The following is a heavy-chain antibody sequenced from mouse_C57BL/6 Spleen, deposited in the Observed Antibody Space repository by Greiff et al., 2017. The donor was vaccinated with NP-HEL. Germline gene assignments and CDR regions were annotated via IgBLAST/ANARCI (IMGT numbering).Heavy chain of an antibody. D-gene: IGHD1-1*01. CDR2: IDPENGDT. J-gene: IGHJ3*01. V-gene: IGHV14-4*01. CDR1: GFNIKDDY. Sequence: VQLQQSGAELVRPGASVKLSCTASGFNIKDDYMHWVKQRPEQGLEWIGWIDPENGDTKYASKFQGKATITADTSSNTAYLQLSSLTSEDTAVYYCTTGSLTGFAYWGQGTLVTVSA. CDR3: TTGSLTGFAY.